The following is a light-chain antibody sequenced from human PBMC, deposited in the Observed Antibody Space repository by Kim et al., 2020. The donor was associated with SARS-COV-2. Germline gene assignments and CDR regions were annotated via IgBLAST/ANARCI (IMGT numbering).Light chain of an antibody. Sequence: ASPGDRVTISCRASQNISNSLAWYQQKPGKAPELLIYDAFTLPSGVSPRFSGSRSGTDFTLTISSLQSEDFATYYCQQHYIYPLTFGGGTKVDIK. J-gene: IGKJ4*01. CDR1: QNISNS. V-gene: IGKV1-8*01. CDR2: DAF. CDR3: QQHYIYPLT.